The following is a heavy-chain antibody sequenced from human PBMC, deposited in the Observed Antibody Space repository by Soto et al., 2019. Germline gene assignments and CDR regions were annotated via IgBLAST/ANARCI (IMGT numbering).Heavy chain of an antibody. CDR2: IIPIFGTT. Sequence: QVQLVQSGAEVQKPGSSVKVSCKASGGTFTSLALSWVRQAPGQGLEWMGGIIPIFGTTNYAQKFQGRVTITADKATSTAYMELTKLTSEDTAVYYCAGDTSKVGTWGQGTLVRVSA. CDR3: AGDTSKVGT. V-gene: IGHV1-69*06. CDR1: GGTFTSLA. J-gene: IGHJ5*02.